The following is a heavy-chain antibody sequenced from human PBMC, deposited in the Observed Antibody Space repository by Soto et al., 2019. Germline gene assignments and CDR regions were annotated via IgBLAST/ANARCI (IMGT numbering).Heavy chain of an antibody. CDR3: ARAPSLGWFDP. D-gene: IGHD7-27*01. Sequence: SETLSLTCTVSGGSISSYYWSWIRQPPGRGLEWIGYIYYSGSTNYNPSLKSRVTISVDTSKNQFSLKLSSVTAADTAVYYCARAPSLGWFDPWGQGTLVTVSS. J-gene: IGHJ5*02. CDR2: IYYSGST. V-gene: IGHV4-59*01. CDR1: GGSISSYY.